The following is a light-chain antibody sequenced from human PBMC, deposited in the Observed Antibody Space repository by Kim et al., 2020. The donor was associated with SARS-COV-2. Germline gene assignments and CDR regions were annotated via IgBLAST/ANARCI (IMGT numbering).Light chain of an antibody. Sequence: PGGTVTLTCGSSTGAVTSDHWPYWFQQRPGLAPRTLIYDTTKDHSWTPARFSGSLLGGKAALTLSGAQPEDEADYYCSLSYSGAWVFGGGTQLTVL. CDR3: SLSYSGAWV. CDR1: TGAVTSDHW. J-gene: IGLJ2*01. CDR2: DTT. V-gene: IGLV7-46*01.